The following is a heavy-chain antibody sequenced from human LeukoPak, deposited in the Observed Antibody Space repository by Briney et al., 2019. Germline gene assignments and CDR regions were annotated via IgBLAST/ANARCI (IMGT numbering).Heavy chain of an antibody. J-gene: IGHJ4*02. CDR3: AKAREGSGGYYFDY. Sequence: GGSLRLSCAASGFTFSSYAMSWVRQAPGKGLEWVSAISGSGGSTYYADSVKGRFTISRDNSKNTLYLQRNSLRAEDTAVYYCAKAREGSGGYYFDYWGQGTLVTVSS. V-gene: IGHV3-23*01. CDR1: GFTFSSYA. D-gene: IGHD3-22*01. CDR2: ISGSGGST.